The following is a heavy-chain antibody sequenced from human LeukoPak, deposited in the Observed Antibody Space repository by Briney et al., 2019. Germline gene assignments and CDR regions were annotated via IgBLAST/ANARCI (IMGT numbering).Heavy chain of an antibody. D-gene: IGHD4-17*01. CDR1: GFTFSNYA. CDR3: AKGHSDYGTGFDL. V-gene: IGHV3-23*01. J-gene: IGHJ4*02. Sequence: PGGSLRLSCGASGFTFSNYAMIGVRQAPGKGREAVSIISVTGGSTYYADSVKGRFTISRDNSKNTLYLQMNSLRAEDTTVYYCAKGHSDYGTGFDLWGRGTLVTVSS. CDR2: ISVTGGST.